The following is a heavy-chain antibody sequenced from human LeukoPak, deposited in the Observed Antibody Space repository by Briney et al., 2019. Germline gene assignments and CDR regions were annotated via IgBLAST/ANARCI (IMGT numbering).Heavy chain of an antibody. J-gene: IGHJ4*02. CDR1: GYTFTGYY. D-gene: IGHD6-19*01. Sequence: ASVKVSCTASGYTFTGYYMHWVRQAPGQGLEWTGRINPNSGGTNYAQKFQGRVTITADESTSTAYMELSSLRSEDTAVYYCVLGYSSGWLFDYWGQGTLVTVSS. CDR3: VLGYSSGWLFDY. CDR2: INPNSGGT. V-gene: IGHV1-2*06.